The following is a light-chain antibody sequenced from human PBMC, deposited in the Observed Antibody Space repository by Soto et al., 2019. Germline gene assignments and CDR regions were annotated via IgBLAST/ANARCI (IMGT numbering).Light chain of an antibody. CDR3: QNYGSSPRK. CDR2: GAS. J-gene: IGKJ1*01. Sequence: SVLTQSPGTLSLSPGERATLSCRASQSVSSSYLAWYQQKPGQAPRLLIYGASSRATGITDRFSGSGSGTDFTLTISRLEPEDFAVYYCQNYGSSPRKFGQGTKVEIK. CDR1: QSVSSSY. V-gene: IGKV3-20*01.